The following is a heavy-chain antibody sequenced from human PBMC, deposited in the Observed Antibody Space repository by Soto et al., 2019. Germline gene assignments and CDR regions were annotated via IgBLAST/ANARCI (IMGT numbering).Heavy chain of an antibody. CDR3: AAERDCDSYDI. Sequence: VFCIASGVTFGSPAVSWGRPAPGQGLEWVGGIIPIFGTANCAQKFQGRVTITADESTSTAYMELSSLSSVNTAVYYSAAERDCDSYDICGQRAM. D-gene: IGHD2-21*01. J-gene: IGHJ3*02. V-gene: IGHV1-69*01. CDR2: IIPIFGTA. CDR1: GVTFGSPA.